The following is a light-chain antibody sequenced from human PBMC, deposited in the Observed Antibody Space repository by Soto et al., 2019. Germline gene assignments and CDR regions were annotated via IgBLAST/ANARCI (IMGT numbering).Light chain of an antibody. CDR3: QQYGSSSWT. CDR2: GTS. Sequence: LVLPQSPGTLSLSTGERATLSCRSSQSVSSSYLAWYQQKPGQAPRLLIYGTSSRATAIPDRFSGSGSGTDFTLTISRLEPEDCAVYYCQQYGSSSWTIGQGTKVDIK. J-gene: IGKJ1*01. CDR1: QSVSSSY. V-gene: IGKV3-20*01.